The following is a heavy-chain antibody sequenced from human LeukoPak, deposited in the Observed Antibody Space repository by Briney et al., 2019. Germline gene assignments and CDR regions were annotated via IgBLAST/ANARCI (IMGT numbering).Heavy chain of an antibody. CDR1: GGSISSSSYY. V-gene: IGHV4-39*07. Sequence: SETLSLTCTVSGGSISSSSYYWGWIRQPPGKGLEWIGSIYYSGSTYYNPSLKSRVTISVDTSKNQFSLKLSSVTAADTAVYYCATRYSSGWIDAFDIWGQGTMVTVSS. J-gene: IGHJ3*02. CDR2: IYYSGST. D-gene: IGHD6-19*01. CDR3: ATRYSSGWIDAFDI.